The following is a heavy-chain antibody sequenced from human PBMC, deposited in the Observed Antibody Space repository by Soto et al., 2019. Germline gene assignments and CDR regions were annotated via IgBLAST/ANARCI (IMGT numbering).Heavy chain of an antibody. J-gene: IGHJ3*02. CDR2: IYYSVST. CDR3: ARDIFDQGLTRVDAFDI. D-gene: IGHD2-15*01. Sequence: SETLSLTCTVSGGSISSGGYYWSWIRQHPGKGLEWIGYIYYSVSTHYNPSPKSRVTISVDTSKNQFSLKLSSVTAADTDVYYCARDIFDQGLTRVDAFDIWGQGTMVTVSS. V-gene: IGHV4-31*03. CDR1: GGSISSGGYY.